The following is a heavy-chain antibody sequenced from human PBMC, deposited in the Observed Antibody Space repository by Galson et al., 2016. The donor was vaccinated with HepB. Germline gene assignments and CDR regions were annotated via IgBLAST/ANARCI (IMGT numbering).Heavy chain of an antibody. CDR2: INPNSGDT. CDR3: AREGVRGEINYGMDV. J-gene: IGHJ6*02. D-gene: IGHD3-10*01. CDR1: GYTFTGDY. Sequence: SVKVSCKASGYTFTGDYIHWVRQAPGQGVEWMGWINPNSGDTNSAQKFQDWVTMTRDTSISTAYMELRRLRSGDTAVYYCAREGVRGEINYGMDVWGQGTTVTVSS. V-gene: IGHV1-2*04.